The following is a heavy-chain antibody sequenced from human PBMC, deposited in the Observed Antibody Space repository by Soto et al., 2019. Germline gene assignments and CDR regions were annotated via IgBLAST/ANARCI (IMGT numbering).Heavy chain of an antibody. V-gene: IGHV3-33*01. CDR3: ARGGNGDSGDPRRYGMDV. CDR1: GFTFSSYG. CDR2: IWYDGSNK. D-gene: IGHD4-17*01. Sequence: QVQLVESGGGVVQPGRSLRLSCAASGFTFSSYGMHWVRQAPGKGLEWVAVIWYDGSNKYYADSVKGRFTISRDNSKNTLYLPMNGLSAEDTAVYYCARGGNGDSGDPRRYGMDVWGQGTTVTVSS. J-gene: IGHJ6*02.